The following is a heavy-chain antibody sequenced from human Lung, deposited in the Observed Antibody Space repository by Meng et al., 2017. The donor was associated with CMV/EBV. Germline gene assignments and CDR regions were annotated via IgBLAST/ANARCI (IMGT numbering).Heavy chain of an antibody. CDR2: IYHSGST. CDR3: ASFPPPGKQWLVTDY. CDR1: GGSISSSNW. D-gene: IGHD6-19*01. V-gene: IGHV4-4*02. J-gene: IGHJ4*02. Sequence: QVAVQESGPGLVKPSGTLYLTCAVSGGSISSSNWWSWVRQPPGKGLEWIGEIYHSGSTNYNPSLKSRVTISVDKSKNQFSLKLSSVTAADTAVYYCASFPPPGKQWLVTDYWGQGTLVTVSS.